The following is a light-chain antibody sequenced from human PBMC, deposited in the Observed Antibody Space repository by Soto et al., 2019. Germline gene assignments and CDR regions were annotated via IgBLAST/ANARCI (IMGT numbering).Light chain of an antibody. CDR1: SSNIGGNS. CDR3: GSWDRSLSDYV. Sequence: AHPPSVSASPGHNVTMSCSGSSSNIGGNSVSWYQQLPGTAPKLLIYDDNKRPSGIPDRFSGSKSGTSATLGITGLQTRDEADYYCGSWDRSLSDYVLGNGKKVTVL. V-gene: IGLV1-51*01. CDR2: DDN. J-gene: IGLJ1*01.